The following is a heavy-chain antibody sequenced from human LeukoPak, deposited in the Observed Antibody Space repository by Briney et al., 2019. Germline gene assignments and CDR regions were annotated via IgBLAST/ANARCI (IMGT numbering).Heavy chain of an antibody. V-gene: IGHV5-51*01. CDR2: IYPGDSDT. CDR1: GYSFTSYW. J-gene: IGHJ4*02. Sequence: GESLKISCKGSGYSFTSYWIGWGRQMPGKGLEWMGIIYPGDSDTRYSPSFQGQVTISADKSISTAYLQWSSLKASDTAMYYCARRRDLYSGSYYPFDYWGEGNLVTVSS. D-gene: IGHD1-26*01. CDR3: ARRRDLYSGSYYPFDY.